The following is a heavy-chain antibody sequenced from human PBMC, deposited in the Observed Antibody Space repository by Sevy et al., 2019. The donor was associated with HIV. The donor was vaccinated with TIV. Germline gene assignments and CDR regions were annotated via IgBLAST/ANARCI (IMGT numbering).Heavy chain of an antibody. CDR3: RGSSWYYIDY. CDR2: IYHSGST. J-gene: IGHJ4*02. D-gene: IGHD6-13*01. V-gene: IGHV4-4*02. Sequence: SETLSLTCAVSGGSISSSNWWSWVRQPPGKGLEWIGQIYHSGSTSYNPSLKSRVTISVDKSKNQFSLKLSSVTAADTAVYYCRGSSWYYIDYWGQGTLVTVSS. CDR1: GGSISSSNW.